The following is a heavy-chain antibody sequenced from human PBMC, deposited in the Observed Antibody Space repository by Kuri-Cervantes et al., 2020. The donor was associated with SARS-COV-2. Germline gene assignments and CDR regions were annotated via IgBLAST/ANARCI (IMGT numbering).Heavy chain of an antibody. D-gene: IGHD2-15*01. J-gene: IGHJ4*02. CDR1: GFTFSSYS. Sequence: GESLKISCAASGFTFSSYSMNWVRQAPGKGLEWVSSISSSSSYIYYADSVKGRFTISRDNSKNTLYLQMNSLRAEDTALYYCAKDQHGIIAVVAAVDYWGQGTLVTVSS. CDR2: ISSSSSYI. V-gene: IGHV3-21*01. CDR3: AKDQHGIIAVVAAVDY.